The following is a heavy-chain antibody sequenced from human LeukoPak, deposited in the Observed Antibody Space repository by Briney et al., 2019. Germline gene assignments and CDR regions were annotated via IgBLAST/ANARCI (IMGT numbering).Heavy chain of an antibody. Sequence: PGGSLRLSCAASGFTFSSYAMSWVRQAPGKGLVWVSATSGSGGSKCYADSVKGRFTISRDNSKNTLYLQMNSLRAEDTAVYYCAKEHSSSWYVFDYWGQGTLVTVSS. D-gene: IGHD6-13*01. V-gene: IGHV3-23*01. CDR2: TSGSGGSK. CDR3: AKEHSSSWYVFDY. CDR1: GFTFSSYA. J-gene: IGHJ4*02.